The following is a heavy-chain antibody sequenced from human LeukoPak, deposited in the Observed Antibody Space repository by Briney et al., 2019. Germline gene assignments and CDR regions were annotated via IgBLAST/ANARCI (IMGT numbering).Heavy chain of an antibody. Sequence: SETLSLTCTVSGGSISRYYWSWIRQPPGKGLEWMGYIYDSGITNYNPSLKSRVTISVDTSKNQFSLKLSYVTAADTSVYYCARLANYDFWRGPYPHDAFDIWGQGTMVTVSS. D-gene: IGHD3-3*01. J-gene: IGHJ3*02. CDR3: ARLANYDFWRGPYPHDAFDI. V-gene: IGHV4-59*08. CDR2: IYDSGIT. CDR1: GGSISRYY.